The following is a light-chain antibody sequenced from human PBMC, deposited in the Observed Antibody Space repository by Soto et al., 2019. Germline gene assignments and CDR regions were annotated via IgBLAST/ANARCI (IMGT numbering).Light chain of an antibody. Sequence: EIVLTQSPGTLSLSPGVRATLSCRASQSVYSNYLAWYQQKPGQTPRLLIYGASSRATGIPDRFSGSGSGTDFTLTISRLETEDFAVYYCQQYDTSPFTFGPGTKVDVK. J-gene: IGKJ3*01. CDR2: GAS. CDR1: QSVYSNY. CDR3: QQYDTSPFT. V-gene: IGKV3-20*01.